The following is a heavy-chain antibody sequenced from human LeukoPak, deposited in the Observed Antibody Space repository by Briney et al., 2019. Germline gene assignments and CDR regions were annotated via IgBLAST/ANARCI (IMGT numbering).Heavy chain of an antibody. Sequence: ASVKVSCKASGYTFTSYGMSGVRQAPGQGLEWMGWISTYNGNTNYAQKFQGRVTMTTDTSTSTAYMELRSLRSDDTAVYYCAARSGTYPYYFDYWGQGTLVTVSS. CDR2: ISTYNGNT. D-gene: IGHD3-10*01. CDR1: GYTFTSYG. CDR3: AARSGTYPYYFDY. V-gene: IGHV1-18*01. J-gene: IGHJ4*01.